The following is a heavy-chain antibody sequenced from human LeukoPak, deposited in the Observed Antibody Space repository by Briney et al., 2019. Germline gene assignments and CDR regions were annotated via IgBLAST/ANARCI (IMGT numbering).Heavy chain of an antibody. V-gene: IGHV3-30*18. Sequence: GGSLRLSCAASEFTFSSYSMHWVRQAPGKGLEWVAVILKDGSNKWYADSVKGRFTISRGNSKNTLYLQMNSLRAEDTAVYYCAKVMWIGGSYPIYYWGQGTLVTVSS. CDR1: EFTFSSYS. D-gene: IGHD3-16*02. CDR2: ILKDGSNK. J-gene: IGHJ4*02. CDR3: AKVMWIGGSYPIYY.